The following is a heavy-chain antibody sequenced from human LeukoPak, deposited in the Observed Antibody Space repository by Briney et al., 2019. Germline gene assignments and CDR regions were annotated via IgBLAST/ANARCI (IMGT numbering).Heavy chain of an antibody. D-gene: IGHD3-22*01. CDR2: TRYDGNNK. Sequence: GESLRLSCAVSGFTFSSFSMIWVRPAPGKGREWVAFTRYDGNNKYYADSVKGRFTISRDNSKNTVYLQMNRLRAEDTAVYCCAKAPAHFGVWDDYDNTRLNYWGQGTLVTVSS. CDR1: GFTFSSFS. J-gene: IGHJ4*02. CDR3: AKAPAHFGVWDDYDNTRLNY. V-gene: IGHV3-30*02.